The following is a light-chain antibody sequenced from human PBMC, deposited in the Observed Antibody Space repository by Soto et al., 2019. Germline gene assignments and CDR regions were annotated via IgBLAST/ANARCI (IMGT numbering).Light chain of an antibody. V-gene: IGLV2-14*01. CDR1: SSDVGGYNY. J-gene: IGLJ1*01. CDR3: SSYTSSSTPYV. CDR2: DVS. Sequence: QSLLTQPASVSGSPGQSITISCTGTSSDVGGYNYVSWYQQHPGKAPKLMIYDVSNRPSGVSNRFSGSESGNTASLTISGLQAEDEADYYCSSYTSSSTPYVFGTGTKVTVL.